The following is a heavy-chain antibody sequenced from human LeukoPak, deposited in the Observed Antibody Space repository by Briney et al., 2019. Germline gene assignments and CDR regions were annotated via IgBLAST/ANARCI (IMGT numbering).Heavy chain of an antibody. J-gene: IGHJ4*02. V-gene: IGHV4-61*02. CDR2: IYTSGST. Sequence: KPSQTLSLTCTVSGGSISSGSYYWSWIRQPAGKGLEWIGRIYTSGSTNYNPSLKSRVTISVDTSKNQFSPKLSSVTAADTAVYYCARGGNQIDYWGQGTLVTVSS. CDR1: GGSISSGSYY. D-gene: IGHD4-23*01. CDR3: ARGGNQIDY.